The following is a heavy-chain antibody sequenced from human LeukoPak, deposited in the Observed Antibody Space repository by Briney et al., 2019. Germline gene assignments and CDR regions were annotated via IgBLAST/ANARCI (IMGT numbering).Heavy chain of an antibody. J-gene: IGHJ4*02. CDR2: INHSGST. Sequence: PSETLSLTCAVYGGSFSGYYWGWIRQPPGKGLEWMGEINHSGSTNYNPSLKSRVTISVDTSKNQFSLKLSSVTAADTAVYYCARGTRTDYVWGSYRYPNSWTFDYWGQGTLVTVSS. CDR1: GGSFSGYY. D-gene: IGHD3-16*02. CDR3: ARGTRTDYVWGSYRYPNSWTFDY. V-gene: IGHV4-34*01.